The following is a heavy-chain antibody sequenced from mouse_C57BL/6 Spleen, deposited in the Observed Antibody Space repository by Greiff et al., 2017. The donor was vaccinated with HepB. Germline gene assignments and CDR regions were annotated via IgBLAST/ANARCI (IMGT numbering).Heavy chain of an antibody. CDR2: IDPSDSYT. J-gene: IGHJ1*03. Sequence: QVQLQQPGAELVRPGTSVKLSCKASGYTFTSYWMHWVKQRPGQGLEWIGVIDPSDSYTNYNQKFKGKATLTVDTSSSTAYMQLSSLTSEDSAVYYCARRRWLLSHWYFDVWGTGTTVTVSS. D-gene: IGHD2-3*01. CDR1: GYTFTSYW. CDR3: ARRRWLLSHWYFDV. V-gene: IGHV1-59*01.